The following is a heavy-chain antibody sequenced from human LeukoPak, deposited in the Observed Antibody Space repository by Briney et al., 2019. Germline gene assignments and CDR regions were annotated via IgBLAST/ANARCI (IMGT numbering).Heavy chain of an antibody. V-gene: IGHV4-39*07. CDR3: ARVRGVVVPVAIVFDY. CDR2: IYYSGST. D-gene: IGHD2-2*01. CDR1: GGSISSSSYY. Sequence: SETLSLTCTVSGGSISSSSYYWGWIRQPPGKGLEWIGSIYYSGSTYYNPSLKSRVTISVDTSKNQSSLKLSSVTAADTAVYYCARVRGVVVPVAIVFDYWGQGTLVTVSS. J-gene: IGHJ4*02.